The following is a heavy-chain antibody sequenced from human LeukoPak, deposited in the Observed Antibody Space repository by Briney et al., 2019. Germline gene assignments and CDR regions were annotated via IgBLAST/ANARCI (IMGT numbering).Heavy chain of an antibody. V-gene: IGHV3-53*01. CDR2: LYSGSDT. J-gene: IGHJ2*01. D-gene: IGHD3-3*02. CDR1: GFTVSTNY. Sequence: GGSLTLSCAASGFTVSTNYMNCVRQAPGKGLEWVSILYSGSDTYYADSVKGRFTISRDNSKNMLFLHMTSLRADDTAVYYCARVGDHFHWYLDLWGRGTLVSVSS. CDR3: ARVGDHFHWYLDL.